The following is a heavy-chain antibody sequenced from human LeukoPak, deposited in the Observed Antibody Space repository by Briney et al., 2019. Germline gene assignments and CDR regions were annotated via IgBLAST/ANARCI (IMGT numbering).Heavy chain of an antibody. CDR1: GFTFSNDW. V-gene: IGHV3-15*01. CDR3: TTETVNLVRGVNDY. D-gene: IGHD3-10*01. J-gene: IGHJ4*02. CDR2: IKSKTDGETT. Sequence: GGSLRLSCAASGFTFSNDWMSWVRQPPGKGLEWVGRIKSKTDGETTDYAAAVKGRFTVSRDDSKATLYLQMKSLKTEDTALYYCTTETVNLVRGVNDYWGQGTLVTVSS.